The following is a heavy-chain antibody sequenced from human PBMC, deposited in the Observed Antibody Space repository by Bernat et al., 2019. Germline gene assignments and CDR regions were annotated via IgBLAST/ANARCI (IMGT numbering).Heavy chain of an antibody. D-gene: IGHD1-1*01. CDR1: GFTFSSYE. CDR3: ARGSVGSYDPFDY. J-gene: IGHJ4*02. V-gene: IGHV3-48*03. Sequence: EVQLVESGGGLVQPGGSLRLSCAASGFTFSSYEMNCVRQAPGKGLEWVSYISSSGSTIYYADSVKGRFTISRDNAKNSLYLQMNSLRAEDTAVYYCARGSVGSYDPFDYWGQGTLVTVSS. CDR2: ISSSGSTI.